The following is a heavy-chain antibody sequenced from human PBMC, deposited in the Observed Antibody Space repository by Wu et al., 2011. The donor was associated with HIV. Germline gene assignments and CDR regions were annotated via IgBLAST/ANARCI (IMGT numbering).Heavy chain of an antibody. Sequence: HPVQSGAEVKKPGSSVKVSCKASGDTFSNSAISWVRQAPGQGLEWMGRIIPIFGTANYAQKFQGRVTITADRSTNTFYMELSSLRSEDTAIYYCARLSYSSGVDYWGQGTLVTVSS. CDR3: ARLSYSSGVDY. V-gene: IGHV1-69*06. CDR2: IIPIFGTA. D-gene: IGHD5-18*01. J-gene: IGHJ4*02. CDR1: GDTFSNSA.